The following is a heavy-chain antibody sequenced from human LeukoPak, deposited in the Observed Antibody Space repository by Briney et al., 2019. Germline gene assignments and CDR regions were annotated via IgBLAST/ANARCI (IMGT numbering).Heavy chain of an antibody. Sequence: SETLSLTCAVYGGSISSHYWSWIRQPPGKGLEWIGYIYYSGSTNYNPSLKSRVTISVDTSKNQFSLKLSSVTAADTAVYYCARYSGVPAAISYWGQGTLVTVSS. CDR1: GGSISSHY. V-gene: IGHV4-59*11. CDR3: ARYSGVPAAISY. D-gene: IGHD2-2*01. CDR2: IYYSGST. J-gene: IGHJ4*02.